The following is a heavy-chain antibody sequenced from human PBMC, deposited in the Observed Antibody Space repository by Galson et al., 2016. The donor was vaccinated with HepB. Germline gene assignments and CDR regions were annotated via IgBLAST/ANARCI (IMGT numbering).Heavy chain of an antibody. Sequence: SVKVSCKASGYTFTGYYMHWLRQAPGQGLEWMEILNPDIGTTHNAQNFQGRVTLTRDTSTSTIYMDLSSLTSEDTAVYYCARELGDCSNTRCSKQFFDYWGQGTLITVSS. CDR2: LNPDIGTT. V-gene: IGHV1-46*01. D-gene: IGHD2-2*01. J-gene: IGHJ4*02. CDR3: ARELGDCSNTRCSKQFFDY. CDR1: GYTFTGYY.